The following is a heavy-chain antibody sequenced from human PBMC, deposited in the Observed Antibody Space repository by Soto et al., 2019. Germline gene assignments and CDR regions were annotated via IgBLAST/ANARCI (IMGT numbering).Heavy chain of an antibody. Sequence: PSETLSLTCTVSGGSISSYYWSWIRQPPGKGLEWIGYIYYSGSTNYNPSLKSRVTISVDTSKNQFSLKLSSVTAADTAVYYCASGSVRDYYYYYMDVWGKGTTVTVSS. CDR2: IYYSGST. V-gene: IGHV4-59*08. J-gene: IGHJ6*03. CDR1: GGSISSYY. D-gene: IGHD3-22*01. CDR3: ASGSVRDYYYYYMDV.